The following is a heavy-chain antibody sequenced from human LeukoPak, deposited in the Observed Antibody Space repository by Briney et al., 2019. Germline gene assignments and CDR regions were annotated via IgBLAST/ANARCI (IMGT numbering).Heavy chain of an antibody. Sequence: GGSLRLSCAASGFTFSNYYMRWVRQAPGKGLEWVANINEDGSHKWYVDSVKGRFTISRHNAKNSLYLQMNSLRAEDTAVYYCTRVVVAVPGYFDYFDFWGQGTLVTVSS. CDR2: INEDGSHK. V-gene: IGHV3-7*01. CDR3: TRVVVAVPGYFDYFDF. CDR1: GFTFSNYY. J-gene: IGHJ4*02. D-gene: IGHD6-19*01.